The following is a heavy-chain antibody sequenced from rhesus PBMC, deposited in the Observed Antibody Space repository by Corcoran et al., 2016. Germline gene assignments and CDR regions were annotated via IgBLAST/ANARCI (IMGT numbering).Heavy chain of an antibody. CDR2: LYWIATK. J-gene: IGHJ4*01. V-gene: IGHV2-95*01. D-gene: IGHD2-27*01. Sequence: QVTLKESGPALVKPTQTLTLTCTLSGFSIGTSGTGVGWLRQPPGQALEWLAYLYWIATKYYSTSLNHRLTISKDTSKNQVVLTVTNVDPVDTATYYCARVRNVVGRFTANYFDFWGQGVLVTVSS. CDR1: GFSIGTSGTG. CDR3: ARVRNVVGRFTANYFDF.